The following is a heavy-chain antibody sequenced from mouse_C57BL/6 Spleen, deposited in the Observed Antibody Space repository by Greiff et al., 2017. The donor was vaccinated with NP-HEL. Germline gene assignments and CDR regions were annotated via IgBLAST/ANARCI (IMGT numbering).Heavy chain of an antibody. CDR2: IHPNSGST. D-gene: IGHD2-4*01. V-gene: IGHV1-64*01. CDR1: GYTFTSYW. Sequence: QVQLQQSGAELVKPGASVKLSCKASGYTFTSYWMHWVKQRPGQGLEWIGMIHPNSGSTNYNEKFKSKATLTVDKSSSTAYMQLSSLTSEDSAVYYCARSSYDYDGEFAYWGQGTLVTVSA. CDR3: ARSSYDYDGEFAY. J-gene: IGHJ3*01.